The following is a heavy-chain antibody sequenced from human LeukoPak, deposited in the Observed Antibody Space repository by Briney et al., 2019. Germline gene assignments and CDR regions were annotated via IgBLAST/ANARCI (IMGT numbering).Heavy chain of an antibody. V-gene: IGHV3-30*04. J-gene: IGHJ4*02. CDR2: ISYDGSNK. D-gene: IGHD4-23*01. CDR3: ARDYGGSSPFDY. Sequence: PGRSLRLSCAASGFTFRSYAMHWVRQAPGKGLEWVAVISYDGSNKYYIDSVKGRFTISRDNAKNSLYLQMNSLRAEDTAVYYCARDYGGSSPFDYWGQGTLVTVSS. CDR1: GFTFRSYA.